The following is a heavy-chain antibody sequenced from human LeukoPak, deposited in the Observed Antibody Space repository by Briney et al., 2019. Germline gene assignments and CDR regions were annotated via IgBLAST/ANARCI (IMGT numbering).Heavy chain of an antibody. J-gene: IGHJ6*03. D-gene: IGHD6-13*01. V-gene: IGHV4-34*01. CDR2: INHSGST. CDR3: ARVDGYSSYYMDV. Sequence: PSETLSLTCAVYGGSFSGYYWSWIRQPPGKGLEWIGEINHSGSTNYNPSLKSRVTISVDTSKNQFSLKLSSVTAADTAVYYCARVDGYSSYYMDVWGKGTTVTVSS. CDR1: GGSFSGYY.